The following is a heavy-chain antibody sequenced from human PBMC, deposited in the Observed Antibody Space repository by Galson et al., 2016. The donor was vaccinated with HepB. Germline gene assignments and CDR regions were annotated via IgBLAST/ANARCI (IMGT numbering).Heavy chain of an antibody. CDR2: ISSSSGTI. D-gene: IGHD2-21*02. CDR1: GFNFSTYG. J-gene: IGHJ3*02. Sequence: SLRLSCAASGFNFSTYGMNWIRQAPGKGLEWISYISSSSGTINYADSVKGRFTISRDNAKNSVYLQMNSLRAEDTAVYYCARDPLHCASDCYRGDGFDIWGQGTLVTVAS. V-gene: IGHV3-48*01. CDR3: ARDPLHCASDCYRGDGFDI.